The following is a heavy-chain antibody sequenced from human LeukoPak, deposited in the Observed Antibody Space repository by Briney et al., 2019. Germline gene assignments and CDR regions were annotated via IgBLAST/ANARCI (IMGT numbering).Heavy chain of an antibody. J-gene: IGHJ3*02. Sequence: SETLSLTCAVYGGSFSGYYWSWIRQPPGKGLEWIGEINHSGSTNYNPSLKSRVTISVDTSKNQFSLKLSSVTAADTAMYYCARGARLRAARGCAFDIWGQGTMVTVSS. CDR2: INHSGST. D-gene: IGHD6-6*01. CDR3: ARGARLRAARGCAFDI. V-gene: IGHV4-34*01. CDR1: GGSFSGYY.